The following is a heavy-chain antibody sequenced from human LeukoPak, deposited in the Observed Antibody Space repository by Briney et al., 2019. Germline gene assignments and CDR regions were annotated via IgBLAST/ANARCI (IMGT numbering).Heavy chain of an antibody. J-gene: IGHJ3*02. D-gene: IGHD2-21*02. CDR2: MDPNSGNT. CDR3: ASSCGGDCYYRASDI. Sequence: ASVKVSCKASGYTFTSYDINWVRQATGQGLEWMGWMDPNSGNTGYAQKFQGRVTMTRNTSISTAYMELSSLRSEDTAVYYCASSCGGDCYYRASDIWGQGTMVTVSS. V-gene: IGHV1-8*01. CDR1: GYTFTSYD.